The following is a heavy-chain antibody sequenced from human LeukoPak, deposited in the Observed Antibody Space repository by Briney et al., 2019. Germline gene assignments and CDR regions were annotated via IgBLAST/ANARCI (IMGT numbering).Heavy chain of an antibody. Sequence: SETLSLTCAVSGGSIRKSGYSWNWIRQPPGKGLEWIGYIWDSGNSYYNPSLKSRVTISADMSKNLFSLKLSSVTAADTAVYYCARVRTGRGGIAAAGTWVYYFDYWGQGTLVTVSS. J-gene: IGHJ4*02. CDR3: ARVRTGRGGIAAAGTWVYYFDY. CDR2: IWDSGNS. D-gene: IGHD6-13*01. CDR1: GGSIRKSGYS. V-gene: IGHV4-30-2*01.